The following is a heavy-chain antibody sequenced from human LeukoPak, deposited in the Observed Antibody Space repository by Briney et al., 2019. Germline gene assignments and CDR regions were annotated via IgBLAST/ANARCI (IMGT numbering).Heavy chain of an antibody. Sequence: ASVKVSCKASVGTFSSYAISWVRQAPGQGLEWMGGIIPIFGTTNYAQKFQGRVTITTDESTSTAYMELSSLRSEDTAVYYCATSTIFGVVFNKYFECWGQGTLVTVSS. V-gene: IGHV1-69*05. J-gene: IGHJ4*02. CDR2: IIPIFGTT. CDR3: ATSTIFGVVFNKYFEC. CDR1: VGTFSSYA. D-gene: IGHD3-3*01.